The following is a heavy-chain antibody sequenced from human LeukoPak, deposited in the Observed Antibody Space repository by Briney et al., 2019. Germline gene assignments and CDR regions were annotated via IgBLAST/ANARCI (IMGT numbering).Heavy chain of an antibody. J-gene: IGHJ3*02. V-gene: IGHV1-2*06. CDR1: GYTFTGYY. Sequence: ASVKVSCKASGYTFTGYYMHWVQQAPGQGLEWMGRINPNSGGTNYAQKFQGRVTMTRDTSISTAHMELSRLRSDDTAVYYCARDGVAADAFDIWGQGTMVTVSS. CDR3: ARDGVAADAFDI. D-gene: IGHD6-13*01. CDR2: INPNSGGT.